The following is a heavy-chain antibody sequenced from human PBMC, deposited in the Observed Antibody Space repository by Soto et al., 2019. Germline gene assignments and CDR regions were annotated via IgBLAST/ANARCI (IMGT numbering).Heavy chain of an antibody. Sequence: EVQLVESGGGLVKPGGSLRLSCAASGFTFSSYSMNWVRQAPGKGLEWVSSISSSSSYIYYADSVKGRFTISRDNAKNSLYLQMNSLRAEDTAVYYCARDRMVPTLHDYADRGAFDIWGQGTMVTVSS. CDR2: ISSSSSYI. V-gene: IGHV3-21*01. CDR1: GFTFSSYS. J-gene: IGHJ3*02. CDR3: ARDRMVPTLHDYADRGAFDI. D-gene: IGHD4-17*01.